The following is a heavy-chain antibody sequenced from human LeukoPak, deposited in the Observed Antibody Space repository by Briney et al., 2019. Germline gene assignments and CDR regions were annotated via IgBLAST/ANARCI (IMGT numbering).Heavy chain of an antibody. V-gene: IGHV4-39*01. D-gene: IGHD1-1*01. CDR3: ASQSVPNAFDI. J-gene: IGHJ3*02. CDR2: IYYSGTT. Sequence: SETLSLTCTVFGGSIIRSSYYWGWIRQPPGMGLEWIASIYYSGTTYYNPSLKSRVTIHVDTSKNEFSLKLNSVTAADTAVYYCASQSVPNAFDIWGQGTMVTVSS. CDR1: GGSIIRSSYY.